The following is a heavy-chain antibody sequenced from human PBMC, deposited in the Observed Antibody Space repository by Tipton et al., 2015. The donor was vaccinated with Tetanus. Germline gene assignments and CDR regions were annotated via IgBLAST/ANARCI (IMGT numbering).Heavy chain of an antibody. J-gene: IGHJ4*02. V-gene: IGHV7-4-1*02. Sequence: QLVQSGSELKKPGASVKVSCKASGYTFTRYAINWVRQAPGQGLEWMGWIHPDTGNPTYAQGFTGRFVFSFDTPDSTAFLQISSLKAEYTAIYFCARDVDSGIYYPRGYWGQGTLVTVSS. CDR3: ARDVDSGIYYPRGY. D-gene: IGHD1-26*01. CDR2: IHPDTGNP. CDR1: GYTFTRYA.